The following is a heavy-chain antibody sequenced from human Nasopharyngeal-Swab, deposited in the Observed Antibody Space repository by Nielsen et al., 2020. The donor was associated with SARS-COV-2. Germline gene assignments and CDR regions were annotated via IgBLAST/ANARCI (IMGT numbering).Heavy chain of an antibody. J-gene: IGHJ4*02. D-gene: IGHD5-18*01. V-gene: IGHV3-7*01. Sequence: GGSLRLSCAASGFTFSSYWMSWVRQAPGKGLEWVANIKQDGSEKYYADSVKGRFTISRDNSKNTLYLQMNSLRAEDTAVYYCAREAIQEFDYWGQGTLVTVSS. CDR3: AREAIQEFDY. CDR1: GFTFSSYW. CDR2: IKQDGSEK.